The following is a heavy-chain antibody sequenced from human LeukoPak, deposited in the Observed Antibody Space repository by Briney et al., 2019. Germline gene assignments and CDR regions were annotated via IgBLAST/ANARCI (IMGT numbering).Heavy chain of an antibody. CDR3: ARDKWPPKYYFDY. CDR1: GFTFSSYA. Sequence: GRSLRLSCAASGFTFSSYAMHWVRQAPGKGLEWVAVISYDGSNKYYADSVKGRFTISRDNSKNTLYLQMNGLRAEDTAVYYCARDKWPPKYYFDYWGQGTLVTVSS. V-gene: IGHV3-30-3*01. CDR2: ISYDGSNK. J-gene: IGHJ4*02. D-gene: IGHD5-12*01.